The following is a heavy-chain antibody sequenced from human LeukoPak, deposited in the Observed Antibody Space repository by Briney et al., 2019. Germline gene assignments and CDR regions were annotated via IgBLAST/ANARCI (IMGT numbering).Heavy chain of an antibody. J-gene: IGHJ6*03. Sequence: PSETLSLTCSFSGASISSGIYYWNWIRQPAGKGLEWIGRIYTRGSTNYNPSLKSRVTISVDTSKNQFSLKLSSVTAADTAVYYCARSIAVAGTHYYYYYYMDVWGKGTTVTISS. CDR1: GASISSGIYY. V-gene: IGHV4-61*02. D-gene: IGHD6-19*01. CDR3: ARSIAVAGTHYYYYYYMDV. CDR2: IYTRGST.